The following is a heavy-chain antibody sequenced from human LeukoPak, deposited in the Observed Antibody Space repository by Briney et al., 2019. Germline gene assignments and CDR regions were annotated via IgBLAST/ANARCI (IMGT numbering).Heavy chain of an antibody. D-gene: IGHD3-9*01. CDR3: ARIGDFDWLFVVGY. V-gene: IGHV3-7*02. CDR1: GFTFSSYW. Sequence: GGSLRLSCAASGFTFSSYWMSWVRQAPGKGLEWVANIKQDGSEKYYVDSVKGRFTISRDNAKNSLYLQMNSLRAGDTAVYYCARIGDFDWLFVVGYWGQGTLVTVSS. CDR2: IKQDGSEK. J-gene: IGHJ4*02.